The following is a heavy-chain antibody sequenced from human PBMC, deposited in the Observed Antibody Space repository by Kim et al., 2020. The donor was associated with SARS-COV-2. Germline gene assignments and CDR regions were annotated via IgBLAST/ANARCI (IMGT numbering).Heavy chain of an antibody. CDR1: GGTFSSYA. CDR3: ASSRGFGAHLFDY. Sequence: SVKVSCKASGGTFSSYAISWVRQAPGQGLEWMGGIIPIFGTANYAQKFQGRVTITADESTSTAYMELSSLRSEDTAVYYCASSRGFGAHLFDYWGQGTLVTVSS. V-gene: IGHV1-69*13. J-gene: IGHJ4*02. CDR2: IIPIFGTA. D-gene: IGHD3-10*01.